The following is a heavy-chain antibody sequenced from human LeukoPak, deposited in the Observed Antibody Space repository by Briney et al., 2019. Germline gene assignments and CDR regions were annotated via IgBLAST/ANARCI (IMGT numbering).Heavy chain of an antibody. D-gene: IGHD3-10*01. J-gene: IGHJ3*02. CDR1: GYTFTSYY. Sequence: ASVKVSCKASGYTFTSYYMHWVRQAPGQGLEWMGIINPSGGSTSYAQKFQGRVTMTRDTSTSTAYMELSSLRSEDTAVYYCARDLTMVRGVHHAFDIWGQGTMVTVSS. V-gene: IGHV1-46*01. CDR3: ARDLTMVRGVHHAFDI. CDR2: INPSGGST.